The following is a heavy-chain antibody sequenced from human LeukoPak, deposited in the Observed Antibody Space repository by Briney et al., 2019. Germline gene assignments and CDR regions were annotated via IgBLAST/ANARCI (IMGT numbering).Heavy chain of an antibody. CDR1: GFPFSSYE. CDR2: ISSSGSTI. Sequence: PGGSLRLSCAASGFPFSSYEMNCVRPAPGKGLEWVSYISSSGSTIYYADPVKGRFTISRDNAKNSLYLQMNSLRAEDTAGYYCARDKEYPELDYWGQGTLVTVSS. V-gene: IGHV3-48*03. J-gene: IGHJ4*02. D-gene: IGHD2/OR15-2a*01. CDR3: ARDKEYPELDY.